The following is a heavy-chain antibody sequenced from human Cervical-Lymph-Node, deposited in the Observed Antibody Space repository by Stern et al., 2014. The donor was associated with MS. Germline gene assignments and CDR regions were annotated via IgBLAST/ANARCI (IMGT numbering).Heavy chain of an antibody. CDR3: ARHDYGGYVSYYYGLDV. CDR2: IYPGDSDT. CDR1: GYTFTTYW. V-gene: IGHV5-51*01. Sequence: VQLVESEAEVEKPGESLKISCQGSGYTFTTYWIAWVRQMPGKGLEGMGSIYPGDSDTKYSPSFRGQVTISADKSTSTAFLQWSSLKASDTGMYYCARHDYGGYVSYYYGLDVWAQGTTVTVSS. D-gene: IGHD4-17*01. J-gene: IGHJ6*02.